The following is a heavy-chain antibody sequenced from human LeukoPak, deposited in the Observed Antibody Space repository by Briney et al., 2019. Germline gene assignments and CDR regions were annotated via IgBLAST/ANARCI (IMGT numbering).Heavy chain of an antibody. V-gene: IGHV3-21*01. CDR1: GFTFSTFS. J-gene: IGHJ3*01. Sequence: RGSLRLSCAASGFTFSTFSMNWVRQTPGKGLEWVSAISGSGSDIYYADSVKGRFTISRDNPKRSLYLQMNSLRAEDTAVYYCARRTFPNDAFDVWSQGTVVTVSS. CDR3: ARRTFPNDAFDV. D-gene: IGHD1-7*01. CDR2: ISGSGSDI.